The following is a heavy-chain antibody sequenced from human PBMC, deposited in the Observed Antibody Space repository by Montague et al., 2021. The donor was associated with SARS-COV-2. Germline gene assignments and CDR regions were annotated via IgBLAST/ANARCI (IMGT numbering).Heavy chain of an antibody. D-gene: IGHD6-13*01. J-gene: IGHJ4*02. CDR2: ISYSGAT. V-gene: IGHV4-39*07. Sequence: SETLSLTRTVSGGSMSTTTHYWGWIRQPPGRGLEWIGTISYSGATYYXPSLKSRVTISLDTSKTQFSLQLTSVTAADTAVYYCVRDQNSSWFYYWGQGTLVSVSS. CDR3: VRDQNSSWFYY. CDR1: GGSMSTTTHY.